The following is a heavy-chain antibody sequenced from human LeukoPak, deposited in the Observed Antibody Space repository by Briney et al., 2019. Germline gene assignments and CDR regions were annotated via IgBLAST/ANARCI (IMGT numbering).Heavy chain of an antibody. D-gene: IGHD4-23*01. V-gene: IGHV1-2*02. Sequence: GASVKVSCKASGYTFTGYYMHWVRQAPGQGLEWMGWINPNSGGTNYAQKFQGRVTMTRDTSISTAYMELSRLRSDDTAVYYCAKDFGRVTPEGGPDYWGQGTLVTVPS. CDR1: GYTFTGYY. CDR2: INPNSGGT. J-gene: IGHJ4*02. CDR3: AKDFGRVTPEGGPDY.